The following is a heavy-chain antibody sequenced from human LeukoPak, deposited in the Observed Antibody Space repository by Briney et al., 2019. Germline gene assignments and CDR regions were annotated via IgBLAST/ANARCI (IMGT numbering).Heavy chain of an antibody. CDR2: IYPGDSDT. D-gene: IGHD6-19*01. CDR1: AYSFTNYW. V-gene: IGHV5-51*01. J-gene: IGHJ4*02. CDR3: ARLIATVAGTGDFEY. Sequence: GESLKISCKGPAYSFTNYWIGWVRQMPGKGLEWMGIIYPGDSDTRYSPSFQGHVTISADKSISTAYLQWSSLKASDTAMYYCARLIATVAGTGDFEYWGQGTLVTVSS.